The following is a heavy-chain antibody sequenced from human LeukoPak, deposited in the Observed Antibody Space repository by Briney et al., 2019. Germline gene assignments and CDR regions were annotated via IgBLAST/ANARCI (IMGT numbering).Heavy chain of an antibody. V-gene: IGHV3-66*01. CDR2: LYTAGST. CDR3: ARSKTAPGDAFDI. J-gene: IGHJ3*02. CDR1: GFTVTNNY. Sequence: GGSLRLSCAASGFTVTNNYMSWVRQAPGKGLEWVSILYTAGSTYYADSVKARFTISRDNSKNTVHLQMNSLRVEDTAVYYCARSKTAPGDAFDIWGQGTMVTVSS.